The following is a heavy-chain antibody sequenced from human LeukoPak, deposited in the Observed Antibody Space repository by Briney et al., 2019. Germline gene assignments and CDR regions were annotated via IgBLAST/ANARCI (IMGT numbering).Heavy chain of an antibody. CDR1: GYTFTGYY. Sequence: ASVKVSCKASGYTFTGYYMHWVRQAPGQGLEWMGWINPNSGGTNYAQKFQGRVTMTRDTSISTAYMELSRLRSDDTAVYYCARPVASFIAVAGTFGYWGQGALVTVSS. CDR2: INPNSGGT. CDR3: ARPVASFIAVAGTFGY. J-gene: IGHJ4*02. D-gene: IGHD6-19*01. V-gene: IGHV1-2*02.